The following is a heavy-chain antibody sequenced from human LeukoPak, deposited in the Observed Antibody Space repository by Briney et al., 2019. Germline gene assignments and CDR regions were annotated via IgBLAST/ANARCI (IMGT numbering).Heavy chain of an antibody. CDR1: RFTLRNYW. D-gene: IGHD5-24*01. Sequence: PGGSLRLSCVASRFTLRNYWMTWVRQAPGKGLERVANIKKDGGETYYMESVKGRFTIYRDNARNSLYLQMNSLTVEDTAVYYCARDMGWQQFDQWGQGTLVTVSS. CDR2: IKKDGGET. CDR3: ARDMGWQQFDQ. V-gene: IGHV3-7*01. J-gene: IGHJ4*02.